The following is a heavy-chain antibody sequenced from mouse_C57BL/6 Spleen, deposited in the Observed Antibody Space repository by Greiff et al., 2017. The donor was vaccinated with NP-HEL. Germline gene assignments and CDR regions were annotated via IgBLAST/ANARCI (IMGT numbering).Heavy chain of an antibody. V-gene: IGHV3-6*01. CDR1: GYSITSGYY. CDR3: ARVSNYVGDY. CDR2: ISYDGSN. Sequence: EVKLQESGPGLVKPSQSLSLTCSVTGYSITSGYYWNWIRQFPGNKLEWMGYISYDGSNNYNPSLKNRISITRDTSKNQFFLKLNSVTTEDTATYYCARVSNYVGDYWGQGTTLTVSS. J-gene: IGHJ2*01. D-gene: IGHD2-5*01.